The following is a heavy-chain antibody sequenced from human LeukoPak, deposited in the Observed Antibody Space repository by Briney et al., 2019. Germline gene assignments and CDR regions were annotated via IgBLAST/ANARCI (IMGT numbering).Heavy chain of an antibody. CDR2: INHSGSS. D-gene: IGHD6-13*01. Sequence: PSETLSLTCAVYGGSFSGYYWSWIRQPPGKGLEWIGEINHSGSSNCNPSLKSRVTISVDTSKKQFSLKLSSVTAADMAVYYCARASMGYSSSWHFDYWGQGTLVTVSS. J-gene: IGHJ4*02. CDR1: GGSFSGYY. CDR3: ARASMGYSSSWHFDY. V-gene: IGHV4-34*01.